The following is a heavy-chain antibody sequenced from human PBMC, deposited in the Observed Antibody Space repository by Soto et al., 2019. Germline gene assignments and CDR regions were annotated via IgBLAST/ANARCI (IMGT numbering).Heavy chain of an antibody. Sequence: QLQLQESGSGLVKPSQTLSLTCAVSGGSISSGGYSWSWIRQPPGKGLEWIGYIYHSGSTYYNPSRWSRVTTPVDGSRHQFSLKLSSVTASDTAVYYCARGGTTVTTIVYWGQGTLVTVSS. CDR3: ARGGTTVTTIVY. CDR2: IYHSGST. D-gene: IGHD4-17*01. CDR1: GGSISSGGYS. J-gene: IGHJ4*02. V-gene: IGHV4-30-2*01.